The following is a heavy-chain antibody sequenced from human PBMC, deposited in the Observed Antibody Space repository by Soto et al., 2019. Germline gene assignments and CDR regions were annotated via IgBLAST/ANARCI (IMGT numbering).Heavy chain of an antibody. J-gene: IGHJ5*02. V-gene: IGHV4-30-2*01. Sequence: SETLSLTCTVSGGSINSGDYSWTWIRQPPGKGLEWIGYIYHTGTTYYNMSLKSRVTISVDRSKNQFSLKLSSVTAADTAVYYCAXGINYYDSSGDSWFDPWGQGTLVTVS. CDR3: AXGINYYDSSGDSWFDP. CDR1: GGSINSGDYS. D-gene: IGHD3-22*01. CDR2: IYHTGTT.